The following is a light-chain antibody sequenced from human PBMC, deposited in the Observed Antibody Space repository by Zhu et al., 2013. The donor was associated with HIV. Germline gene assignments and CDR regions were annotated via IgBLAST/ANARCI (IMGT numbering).Light chain of an antibody. CDR1: RGIRND. CDR3: QQSYNGLT. V-gene: IGKV1-17*01. J-gene: IGKJ4*01. CDR2: AAP. Sequence: DIQMTQSPSSLSASVGDRVTITCRARRGIRNDLDWYLQKPGTAPKRLIYAAPTLQSGVPSSFSGSGSGTEFALTVSSLQPEDSAIYYCQQSYNGLTFGGGTKVEI.